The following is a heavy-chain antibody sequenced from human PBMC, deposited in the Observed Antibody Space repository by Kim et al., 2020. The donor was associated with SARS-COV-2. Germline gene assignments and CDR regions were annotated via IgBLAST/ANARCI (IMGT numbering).Heavy chain of an antibody. CDR1: GGSISSGTYS. CDR3: AGYYDTPGYYVYDI. J-gene: IGHJ3*02. Sequence: SETLSLTCAVSGGSISSGTYSWSWIRQPPGKGLEWIGYMHYSGTSSYNPSLKSRVTMSKDTSKNQFFLRLSSVTAADTAVYFCAGYYDTPGYYVYDIWGQGTMVTVSS. CDR2: MHYSGTS. D-gene: IGHD3-22*01. V-gene: IGHV4-30-2*01.